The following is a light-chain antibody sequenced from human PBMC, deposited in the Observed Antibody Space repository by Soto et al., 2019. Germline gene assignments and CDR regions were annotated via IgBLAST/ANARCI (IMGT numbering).Light chain of an antibody. Sequence: QSVLTQPPSASGTPGQRVTISCSGSSSNIGSNTVNWYQQLPGTAPKLLIYSNHQRPSGVPDRLSGSKSGTSASLAISGLQSEDEADYYCATWDDSLNGVVFGGGTKLTVL. V-gene: IGLV1-44*01. CDR2: SNH. J-gene: IGLJ2*01. CDR1: SSNIGSNT. CDR3: ATWDDSLNGVV.